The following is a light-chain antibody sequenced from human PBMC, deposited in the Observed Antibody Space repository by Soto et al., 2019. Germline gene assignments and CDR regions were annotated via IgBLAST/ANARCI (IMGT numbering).Light chain of an antibody. J-gene: IGKJ4*01. CDR1: QSVNNNY. CDR3: QQYGRSLT. CDR2: GAS. Sequence: EIVLTQSPGTLSLSPGERATLSCRASQSVNNNYLAWYQQKRGQAPRLLVYGASTRATGIPDRFSGSGSGTVFTLTISRLEPEDFAVYYCQQYGRSLTFGGGTKVEIK. V-gene: IGKV3-20*01.